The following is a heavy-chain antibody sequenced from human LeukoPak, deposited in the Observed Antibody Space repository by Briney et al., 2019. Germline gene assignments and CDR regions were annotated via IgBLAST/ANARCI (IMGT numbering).Heavy chain of an antibody. D-gene: IGHD3-3*01. CDR3: ARHVRFLEWLSSYYFDY. J-gene: IGHJ4*02. CDR2: IYYSGST. Sequence: SETLSLTCTVSGGSISSSSNYWGWIRQPPGKGLECIGSIYYSGSTYYNPSLKSRVTISVDTSKSQFSLRLTSVTAADTAVYYCARHVRFLEWLSSYYFDYWGQGTLVTVSS. V-gene: IGHV4-39*01. CDR1: GGSISSSSNY.